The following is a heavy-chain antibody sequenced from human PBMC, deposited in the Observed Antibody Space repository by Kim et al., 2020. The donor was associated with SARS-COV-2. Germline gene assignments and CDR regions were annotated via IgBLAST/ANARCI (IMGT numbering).Heavy chain of an antibody. CDR2: ILYDGSEK. V-gene: IGHV3-30-3*01. CDR1: GFIFSTYT. Sequence: GGSLRLSCEASGFIFSTYTMHWVRQAPGKGLEWVAVILYDGSEKYYAQSVKGRFTLSRDNSKNTVFMEMDSLGAEDTAVYYCVRELWFRVCATSSFDLWGQGTMVTVSS. J-gene: IGHJ3*01. D-gene: IGHD2-21*01. CDR3: VRELWFRVCATSSFDL.